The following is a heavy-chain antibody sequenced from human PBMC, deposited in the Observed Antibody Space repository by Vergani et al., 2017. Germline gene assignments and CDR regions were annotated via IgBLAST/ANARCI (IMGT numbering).Heavy chain of an antibody. CDR2: IIPILGTA. J-gene: IGHJ3*02. V-gene: IGHV1-69*13. CDR3: ARDTEVAAAGSEGAFEI. Sequence: QVQLVQSGAEVKKPGSSVKVSCKASGGTFSSYAISWVRQAPGQGLEWMGRIIPILGTANYAQKFQGRVTITADESTSTAYMELSSLRSEDTAVYYCARDTEVAAAGSEGAFEIWGQGTMVTVSS. D-gene: IGHD6-13*01. CDR1: GGTFSSYA.